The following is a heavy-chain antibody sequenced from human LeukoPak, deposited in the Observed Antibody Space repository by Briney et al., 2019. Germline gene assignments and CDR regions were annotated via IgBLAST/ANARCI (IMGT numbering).Heavy chain of an antibody. J-gene: IGHJ4*02. CDR3: ARVRYTVGYCSSTSCYGPLDY. D-gene: IGHD2-2*01. CDR1: GCTFTSYD. CDR2: MNPNSGNT. V-gene: IGHV1-8*03. Sequence: GASVKVSCKASGCTFTSYDINWVRQATGQGLEWMGWMNPNSGNTGYAQKFQGRVTITRNTSISTAYMELSSLRSEDTAVYYCARVRYTVGYCSSTSCYGPLDYWGQGTLVTVSS.